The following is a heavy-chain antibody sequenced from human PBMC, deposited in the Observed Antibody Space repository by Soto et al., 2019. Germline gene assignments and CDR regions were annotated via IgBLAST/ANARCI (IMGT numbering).Heavy chain of an antibody. D-gene: IGHD2-21*02. CDR2: IHYSGSV. V-gene: IGHV4-30-4*01. CDR3: VREDDGGDRDYYGLDV. Sequence: QVQLQESGPGLVRPSQTLTLTCNVSGGSISSDHYHWTWIRQPPGKGLEWIGYIHYSGSVHYNPSLRSRVTMSVDTSKNLFSLKLSSVTAADTAVYFCVREDDGGDRDYYGLDVWGQGTTVTVSS. CDR1: GGSISSDHYH. J-gene: IGHJ6*02.